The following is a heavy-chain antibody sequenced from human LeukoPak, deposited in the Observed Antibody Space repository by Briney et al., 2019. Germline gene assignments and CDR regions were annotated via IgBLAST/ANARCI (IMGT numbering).Heavy chain of an antibody. CDR1: GASIRSGDYY. Sequence: SETLSLTCTVSGASIRSGDYYWSWIRQHPGKGLEWIGYIHHSGSTYYNPSLKSRVIISVDTSKNQFSLKLNSVTAADTAVYYCASYGSGSYRFDPWGQGTLVTVSS. D-gene: IGHD3-10*01. CDR2: IHHSGST. J-gene: IGHJ5*02. V-gene: IGHV4-31*03. CDR3: ASYGSGSYRFDP.